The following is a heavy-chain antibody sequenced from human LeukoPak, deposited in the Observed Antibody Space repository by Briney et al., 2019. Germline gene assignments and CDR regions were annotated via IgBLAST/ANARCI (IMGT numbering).Heavy chain of an antibody. CDR1: GGSITSSSYY. J-gene: IGHJ4*02. CDR3: ARQGDGGRAFDY. CDR2: IYYRGST. Sequence: PSETLSLTCTASGGSITSSSYYWGWIRQPPGKGLEWIGTIYYRGSTYYNPSLKSRVSISVDTSKNQFSLRLTSVTAADTAVYYCARQGDGGRAFDYWGQGNLVTVSS. D-gene: IGHD4-23*01. V-gene: IGHV4-39*01.